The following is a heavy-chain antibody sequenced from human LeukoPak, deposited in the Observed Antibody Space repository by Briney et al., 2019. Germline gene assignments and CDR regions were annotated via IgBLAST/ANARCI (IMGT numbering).Heavy chain of an antibody. CDR1: GFTFSDYY. CDR2: ISSSSSYT. Sequence: GGSLRLSCAASGFTFSDYYMSWIRQAPGKGLEWVSYISSSSSYTNYADSVKGRFTISRDNVKNSLYLQMNSLRAEDTAVYYCAREGIAVAGIDYWGQGTLVTVSS. D-gene: IGHD6-19*01. J-gene: IGHJ4*02. V-gene: IGHV3-11*06. CDR3: AREGIAVAGIDY.